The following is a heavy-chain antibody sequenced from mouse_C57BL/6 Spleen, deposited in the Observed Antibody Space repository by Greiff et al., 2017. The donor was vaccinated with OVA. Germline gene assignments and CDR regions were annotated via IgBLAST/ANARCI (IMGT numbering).Heavy chain of an antibody. Sequence: EVQLVESGGGLVKPGGSLKLSCAASGFTFSDYGMHWVRQAPEKGLEWVAYISSGSSTIYYADTVKGRFTISRDNAKNTLFLQMTSLRSEYTAMYYCAIYSNYVGFAYWGQGTLVTVSA. CDR3: AIYSNYVGFAY. V-gene: IGHV5-17*01. CDR2: ISSGSSTI. CDR1: GFTFSDYG. J-gene: IGHJ3*01. D-gene: IGHD2-5*01.